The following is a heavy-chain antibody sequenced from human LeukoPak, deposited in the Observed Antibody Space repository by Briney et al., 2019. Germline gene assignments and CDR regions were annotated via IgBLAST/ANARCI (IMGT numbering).Heavy chain of an antibody. CDR3: ARGTMVRGVIRHFDY. D-gene: IGHD3-10*01. CDR2: INHSGST. CDR1: GGSFSGYY. J-gene: IGHJ4*02. V-gene: IGHV4-34*01. Sequence: KPSETLSLTCAVYGGSFSGYYWSWIRQPPGKGLEWVGEINHSGSTTYNPSLKSRVTISVATSKNQFSLKLSSVTAADTAVYYCARGTMVRGVIRHFDYWGQGTLVTVSS.